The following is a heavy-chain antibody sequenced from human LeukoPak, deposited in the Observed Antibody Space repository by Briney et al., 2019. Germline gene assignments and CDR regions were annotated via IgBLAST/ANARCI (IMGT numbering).Heavy chain of an antibody. Sequence: GGSLRLSCAASGFTFSSYAMHWVRQAPGKGLEWVAVMSYDGSNKYYADSVKGRFTISRDNSKNTLYLQMNSLRAEDTAVYYCARAKVVARVFDYWGQGTLVTVSS. CDR3: ARAKVVARVFDY. D-gene: IGHD2-15*01. J-gene: IGHJ4*02. CDR2: MSYDGSNK. CDR1: GFTFSSYA. V-gene: IGHV3-30-3*01.